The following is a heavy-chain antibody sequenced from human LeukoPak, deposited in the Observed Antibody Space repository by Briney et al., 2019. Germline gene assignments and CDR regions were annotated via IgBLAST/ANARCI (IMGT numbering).Heavy chain of an antibody. J-gene: IGHJ3*02. CDR3: ARETMVRGVTSPHDAFDI. V-gene: IGHV4-4*07. D-gene: IGHD3-10*01. CDR1: GGSISSNY. Sequence: SETLSLTCTVSGGSISSNYWSWIRQSAGKGLEWIGRIYTSGSTNYNPSLRSRVTMSVDTSKNQFSLKLSSVTAADTAVYYCARETMVRGVTSPHDAFDIWGQGTMVTVSS. CDR2: IYTSGST.